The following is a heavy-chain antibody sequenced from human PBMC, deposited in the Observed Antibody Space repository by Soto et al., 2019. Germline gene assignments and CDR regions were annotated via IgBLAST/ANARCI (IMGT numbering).Heavy chain of an antibody. CDR2: INYNGGTT. D-gene: IGHD6-6*01. V-gene: IGHV3-64D*06. CDR3: VTWGGIEARNVDH. CDR1: GFPFSNHA. Sequence: GGPLRLSCSASGFPFSNHAMHWVRQAPGKGLEYVSAINYNGGTTYYVDSVKGRFTISRDNSKNTLYLQMSSLKVEDTARYHCVTWGGIEARNVDHWGQGTLVTVSS. J-gene: IGHJ1*01.